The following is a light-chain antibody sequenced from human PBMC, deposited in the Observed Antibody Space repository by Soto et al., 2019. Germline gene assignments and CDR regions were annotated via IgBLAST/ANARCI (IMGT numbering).Light chain of an antibody. CDR3: QRYGNSPPFT. CDR1: QRVSSSY. V-gene: IGKV3-20*01. Sequence: EIVLTQSPGTLSLSPGEGATLSCRASQRVSSSYLAWYQQKPGQAPRLLIYGASSRATGIPDRFSGSGSGTDFTLTISRLEPEDFAVYFCQRYGNSPPFTFGQGTKVEI. J-gene: IGKJ2*01. CDR2: GAS.